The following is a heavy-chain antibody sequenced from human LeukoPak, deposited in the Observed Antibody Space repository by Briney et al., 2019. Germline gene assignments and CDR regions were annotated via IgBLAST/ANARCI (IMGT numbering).Heavy chain of an antibody. V-gene: IGHV4-4*07. Sequence: SETLSLTCTVSGGSISSYYWSWIRQPAGKGLEWIGRIYSSGSTNNNPSLKSRITMSVDTSKNQFSLKLSSVTAADTAVYYCARVEVAGYYYGMDVWGQGTTVTVSS. CDR1: GGSISSYY. CDR3: ARVEVAGYYYGMDV. D-gene: IGHD6-19*01. J-gene: IGHJ6*02. CDR2: IYSSGST.